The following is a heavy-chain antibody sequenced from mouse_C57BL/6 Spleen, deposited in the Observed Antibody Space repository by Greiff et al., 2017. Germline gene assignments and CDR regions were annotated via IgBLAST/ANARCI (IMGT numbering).Heavy chain of an antibody. Sequence: QVQLQQPGAELVQPGASVKLSCKASGYTFTSYWMHWVKQRPGQGLEWIGMIHPNSCSTNYNEKFKSKATLTVDKSSSTAYMQLSSLTSEDSAVYYSARSITTVVDAMDYWGQGTSVTVSS. D-gene: IGHD1-1*01. CDR3: ARSITTVVDAMDY. J-gene: IGHJ4*01. CDR1: GYTFTSYW. CDR2: IHPNSCST. V-gene: IGHV1-64*01.